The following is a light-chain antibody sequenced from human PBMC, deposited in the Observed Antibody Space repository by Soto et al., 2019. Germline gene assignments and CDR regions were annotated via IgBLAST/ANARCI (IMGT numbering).Light chain of an antibody. Sequence: EFVLTQSPGTLSLSPGERATLSCRASQTVRNNYLAWYQQKPGQAPRLLIYAASSRATGIPDRLSGGGSGPGFTLLIRKLEPEDIAVYDCQQFSSSALTFGGGNKVDIK. V-gene: IGKV3-20*01. CDR2: AAS. J-gene: IGKJ4*01. CDR3: QQFSSSALT. CDR1: QTVRNNY.